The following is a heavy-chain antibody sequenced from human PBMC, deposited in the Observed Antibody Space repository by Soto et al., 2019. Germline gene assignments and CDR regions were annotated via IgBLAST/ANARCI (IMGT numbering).Heavy chain of an antibody. V-gene: IGHV3-23*01. CDR2: ISGSGGST. D-gene: IGHD3-22*01. J-gene: IGHJ3*02. CDR1: GFTFSSYA. Sequence: GGSLRLSCAASGFTFSSYAMSWVRQAPGKGLEWVSAISGSGGSTYYADSVKGRFTISRDNSKNTLYLQMNSLRAEDTAVYYCAKEAQYYYDSSGYYFHDAFDIWGQGTMVTVSS. CDR3: AKEAQYYYDSSGYYFHDAFDI.